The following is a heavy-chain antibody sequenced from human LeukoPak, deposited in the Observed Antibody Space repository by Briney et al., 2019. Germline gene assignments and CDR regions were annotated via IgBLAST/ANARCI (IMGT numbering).Heavy chain of an antibody. Sequence: SETLSLTCTVSGGSISSYYWSWIRQPPGKGLEWIGYIYCSGSTNYNPSLKSRVTISVDTSKNQFSLKLSSVTAADTAVYYCARDVKGDGYNDYWGQGTLVTVSS. CDR3: ARDVKGDGYNDY. CDR2: IYCSGST. D-gene: IGHD5-24*01. J-gene: IGHJ4*02. V-gene: IGHV4-59*01. CDR1: GGSISSYY.